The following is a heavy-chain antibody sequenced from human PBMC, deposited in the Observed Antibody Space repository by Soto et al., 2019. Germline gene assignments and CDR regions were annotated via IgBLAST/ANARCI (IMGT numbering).Heavy chain of an antibody. Sequence: SETLSLTCTVSGGSISSYYWSWIRQPPGKGLEWIGYIYYSGSTNYNPSLESRVTISVDTSKNQFSLKLSSVTAADTAVYYCARLGVRGDPEYYFDYWGQGTLVTV. CDR2: IYYSGST. CDR1: GGSISSYY. CDR3: ARLGVRGDPEYYFDY. J-gene: IGHJ4*02. D-gene: IGHD3-10*01. V-gene: IGHV4-59*08.